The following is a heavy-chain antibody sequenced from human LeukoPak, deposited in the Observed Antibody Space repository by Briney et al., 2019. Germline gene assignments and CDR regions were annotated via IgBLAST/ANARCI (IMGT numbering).Heavy chain of an antibody. V-gene: IGHV4-59*01. CDR1: GGSITNYY. Sequence: SETLSLTCTVSGGSITNYYWSWIRQPPGKGLEWIGYIYYSGSTTYNPSLKSRATISVDTSKNHFSLKLSSVTAADTAVYYCARTHSSSSDGRWFDPWGQGTLVTVSS. D-gene: IGHD6-6*01. J-gene: IGHJ5*02. CDR2: IYYSGST. CDR3: ARTHSSSSDGRWFDP.